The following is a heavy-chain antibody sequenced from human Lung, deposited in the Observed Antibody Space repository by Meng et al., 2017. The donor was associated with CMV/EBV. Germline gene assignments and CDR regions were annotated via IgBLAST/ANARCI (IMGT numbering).Heavy chain of an antibody. CDR3: ARHLRGYSWPKSD. D-gene: IGHD1-26*01. V-gene: IGHV4-39*01. Sequence: GSLRLSCTVSDVSISNGTFFWGWIRQPPGKGLEWIGSFFHSGDTYSNPSLRSRVAISVDTSKNQFSLRLSSVTATDTAVYYCARHLRGYSWPKSDWGQGTLVXVSS. J-gene: IGHJ4*02. CDR1: DVSISNGTFF. CDR2: FFHSGDT.